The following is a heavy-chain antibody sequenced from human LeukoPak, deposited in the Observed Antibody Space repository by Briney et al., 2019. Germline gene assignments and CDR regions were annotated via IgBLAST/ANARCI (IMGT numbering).Heavy chain of an antibody. CDR2: IYYSGST. CDR1: GGSISSYY. V-gene: IGHV4-59*12. Sequence: SETLSLTCTVSGGSISSYYWSWIRQPPGKGLEWIGYIYYSGSTNYNPSLKSRVTISVDTSKNQFSLKLSSVTAADTAVYYCARGNDYGDSRSFDYWGQGTLVTVSS. J-gene: IGHJ4*02. D-gene: IGHD4-17*01. CDR3: ARGNDYGDSRSFDY.